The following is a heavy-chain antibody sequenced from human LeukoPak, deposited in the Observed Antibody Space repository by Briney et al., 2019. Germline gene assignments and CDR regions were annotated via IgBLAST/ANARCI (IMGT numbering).Heavy chain of an antibody. CDR2: INPSGGST. D-gene: IGHD3-10*01. V-gene: IGHV1-46*01. J-gene: IGHJ4*02. Sequence: ASVKVSCKASGYTFTRFYMHWVRQAPGQGLEWMGIINPSGGSTGYAQKFQGRVTMTRDTSTSTVNMELSSLRSEDTAVYYCAKACPPRAPYFDYWGQGTLVTVSS. CDR1: GYTFTRFY. CDR3: AKACPPRAPYFDY.